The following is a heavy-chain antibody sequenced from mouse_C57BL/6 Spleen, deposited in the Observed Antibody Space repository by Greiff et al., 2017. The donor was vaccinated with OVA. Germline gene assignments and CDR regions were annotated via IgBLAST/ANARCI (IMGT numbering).Heavy chain of an antibody. CDR1: GYTFTEYT. D-gene: IGHD3-2*02. V-gene: IGHV1-62-2*01. Sequence: QVQLKESGAELVKPGASVKLSCKASGYTFTEYTIHWVKQRSGQGLEWIGRFYPGSGSIKYNEKFKDKATLTADKSSSTVYMELSRLTSEDSAVYFCARHEGDSSGYAWFAYWGQGTLVTVSA. CDR2: FYPGSGSI. J-gene: IGHJ3*01. CDR3: ARHEGDSSGYAWFAY.